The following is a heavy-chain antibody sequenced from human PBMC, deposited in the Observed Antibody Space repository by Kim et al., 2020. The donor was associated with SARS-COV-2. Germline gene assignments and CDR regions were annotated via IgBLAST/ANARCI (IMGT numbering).Heavy chain of an antibody. CDR1: GGSISSGDYS. D-gene: IGHD6-6*01. CDR3: VRSTAGIDSHFDY. CDR2: IYHSGST. V-gene: IGHV4-30-2*01. Sequence: SETLSLTCAVSGGSISSGDYSWSWIRQPPGKGLVWIGYIYHSGSTYYNPSLKSRVTISVDNSKNQFSLKLRSVTAADTAVYYCVRSTAGIDSHFDYWGQG. J-gene: IGHJ4*02.